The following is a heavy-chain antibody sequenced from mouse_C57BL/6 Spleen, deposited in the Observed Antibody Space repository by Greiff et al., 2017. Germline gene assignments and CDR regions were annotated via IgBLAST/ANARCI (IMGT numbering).Heavy chain of an antibody. J-gene: IGHJ4*01. D-gene: IGHD1-1*01. CDR1: GYAFSSYW. Sequence: VKLMESGAELVKPGASVKISCKASGYAFSSYWMNWVKQRPGKGLEWIGQIYPGDGDTNYNGKFKGKATLTADKSSSTAYMQLSSLTSEDSAVYVCARGITTVPDYYAMDYWGQGTSVTVSA. V-gene: IGHV1-80*01. CDR3: ARGITTVPDYYAMDY. CDR2: IYPGDGDT.